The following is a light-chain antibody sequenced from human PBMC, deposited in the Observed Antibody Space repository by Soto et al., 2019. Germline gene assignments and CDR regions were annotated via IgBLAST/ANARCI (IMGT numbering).Light chain of an antibody. J-gene: IGKJ1*01. CDR2: ATS. V-gene: IGKV1-27*01. CDR3: QNYKSAPWT. CDR1: QDISKF. Sequence: DIQMTQSPSSLSASAGDRVTITCRARQDISKFLAWYQQKPGKVPRLLIYATSPLDSGVPSRFSGSGTGTGFTLTIISLQPEDVATYYCQNYKSAPWTFGQGTKVETK.